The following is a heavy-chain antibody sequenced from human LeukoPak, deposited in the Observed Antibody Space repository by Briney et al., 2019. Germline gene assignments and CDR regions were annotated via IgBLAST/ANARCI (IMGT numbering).Heavy chain of an antibody. V-gene: IGHV5-51*01. CDR1: GYSFNNYW. J-gene: IGHJ4*02. Sequence: GESLKISCKDSGYSFNNYWIGWVRQMPGKGLEWMGIIYPGDSDTRYSPSFQGQVTISADKSISTAYLQWSSLKASDTAMYYCARHELSLNCSGGSCYTIFDYWGQGTLVTVSS. D-gene: IGHD2-15*01. CDR2: IYPGDSDT. CDR3: ARHELSLNCSGGSCYTIFDY.